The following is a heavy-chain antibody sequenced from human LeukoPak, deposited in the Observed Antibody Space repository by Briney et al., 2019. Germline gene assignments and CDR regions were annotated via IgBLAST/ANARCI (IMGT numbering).Heavy chain of an antibody. V-gene: IGHV3-7*01. CDR3: ARDHTVAGIVFDS. Sequence: RPGGSLRLSCAASGFTFSSYWMNWVRQAPGKGLEWVANINQDGSEKYYVDSVKGRFTIFRDNAENSLDLQMNRLRAEDTAVYYCARDHTVAGIVFDSWGQGTLVTVSS. CDR2: INQDGSEK. CDR1: GFTFSSYW. J-gene: IGHJ4*02. D-gene: IGHD6-19*01.